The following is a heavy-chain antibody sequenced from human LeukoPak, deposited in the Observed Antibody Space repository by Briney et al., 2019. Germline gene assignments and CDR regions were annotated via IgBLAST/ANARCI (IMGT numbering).Heavy chain of an antibody. V-gene: IGHV4-59*12. CDR3: ARDRYYASGGYWVTLDY. CDR1: GGSISSYY. D-gene: IGHD3-10*01. Sequence: PSETLSLTCTVSGGSISSYYWSWIRQPPGKGLEWIGYIYYSGSTNYNPSLKSRVTISVDTSKNQFSLKLSSVTAADTAVYYCARDRYYASGGYWVTLDYWGQGTLVTVSS. CDR2: IYYSGST. J-gene: IGHJ4*02.